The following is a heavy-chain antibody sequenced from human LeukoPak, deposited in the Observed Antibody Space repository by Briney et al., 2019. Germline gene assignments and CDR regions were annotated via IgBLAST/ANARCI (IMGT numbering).Heavy chain of an antibody. CDR1: GFTFDDYA. CDR2: ISWNSGSI. CDR3: AKGWNTGAVSESYPFYY. D-gene: IGHD1-26*01. Sequence: SLRLSCAAYGFTFDDYALHWVRQAPGKGLEWVSGISWNSGSIGYADSVRGRFTISRDNAKNSLYLQMNSPRAEDVALYYCAKGWNTGAVSESYPFYYWGQGTLVTVSS. V-gene: IGHV3-9*03. J-gene: IGHJ4*02.